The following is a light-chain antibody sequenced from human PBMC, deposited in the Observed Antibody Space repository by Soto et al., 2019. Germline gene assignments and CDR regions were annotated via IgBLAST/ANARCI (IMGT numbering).Light chain of an antibody. CDR1: QSTHNNH. J-gene: IGKJ4*01. CDR3: QQNGYLVT. CDR2: GAS. Sequence: EVVLSLSPGTRALSAGAGARPSGRASQSTHNNHLPWYQQTPGRHHRLLRYGASSRAAGIPDGFSGMGAGKDCTLTISRREPKDFARSYCQQNGYLVTFGGGTKV. V-gene: IGKV3-20*01.